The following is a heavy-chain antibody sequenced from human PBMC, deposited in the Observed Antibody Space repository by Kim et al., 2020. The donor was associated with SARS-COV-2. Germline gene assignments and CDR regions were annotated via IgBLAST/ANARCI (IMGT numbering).Heavy chain of an antibody. CDR2: IYYSGST. Sequence: SETLSLTCTVSGGSISSSSYYWGWIRQPPGKGLEWIGSIYYSGSTYYNPSLKSRVTISVDTSKNQFSLKLSSVTAADTAVYYCARRVVGVDLLLWFGELSGWFDPWGQGTLVTVSS. D-gene: IGHD3-10*01. CDR1: GGSISSSSYY. J-gene: IGHJ5*02. V-gene: IGHV4-39*01. CDR3: ARRVVGVDLLLWFGELSGWFDP.